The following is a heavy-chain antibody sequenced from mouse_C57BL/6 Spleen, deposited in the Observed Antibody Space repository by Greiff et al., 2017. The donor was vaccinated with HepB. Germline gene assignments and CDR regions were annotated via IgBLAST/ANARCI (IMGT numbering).Heavy chain of an antibody. CDR3: ARSSSGSYWYFDV. V-gene: IGHV3-8*01. Sequence: DVKLQESGPGLAKPSQTLSLTCSVTGYSITSDYWNWIRKFPGNKLEYMGYISYSGSTYYNPSLKSRISITRDTTKNQYYLPLNSVTTEDTATYYCARSSSGSYWYFDVWGTGTTVTVSS. D-gene: IGHD3-2*02. J-gene: IGHJ1*03. CDR1: GYSITSDY. CDR2: ISYSGST.